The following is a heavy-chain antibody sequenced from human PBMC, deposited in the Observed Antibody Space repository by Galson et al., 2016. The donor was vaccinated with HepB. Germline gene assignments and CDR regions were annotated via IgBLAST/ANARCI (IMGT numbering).Heavy chain of an antibody. J-gene: IGHJ4*02. V-gene: IGHV4-34*01. CDR3: ARAGSVILEQERRPSLFDS. CDR1: GGPFSDLY. CDR2: TNHIGTT. Sequence: ETLSLTCGVDGGPFSDLYWSWIRQSPGKGLEWIGETNHIGTTNFNPAFKSRVTLSVDASKKQISLRLTSVTAADTAVYYCARAGSVILEQERRPSLFDSWGQGILVTVSS. D-gene: IGHD1-1*01.